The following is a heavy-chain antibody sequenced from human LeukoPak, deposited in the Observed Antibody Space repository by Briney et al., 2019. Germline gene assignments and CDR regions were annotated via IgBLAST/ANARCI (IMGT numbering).Heavy chain of an antibody. CDR2: ISRSGTTR. CDR3: ARTFYFDNSGFVNFDY. V-gene: IGHV3-48*03. D-gene: IGHD3-22*01. Sequence: GGSLRLSCAASGFTFNTYEMNWVRLAPGKGPEWVAYISRSGTTRNYADSVRGRFTISRDNAKNSLYLQMNSLRAEDTAVYYCARTFYFDNSGFVNFDYWGLGTLVTVSS. CDR1: GFTFNTYE. J-gene: IGHJ4*02.